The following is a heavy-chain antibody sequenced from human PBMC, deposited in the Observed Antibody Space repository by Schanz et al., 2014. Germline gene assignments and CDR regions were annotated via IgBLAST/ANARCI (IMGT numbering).Heavy chain of an antibody. V-gene: IGHV1-2*04. CDR2: IKPNSGTT. CDR3: ARDDRAYYYGMDV. Sequence: QVQLVQSGAEVKKPGASVKVSCKASGYTFTGYYMHWVRQAPGQGLEWMGWIKPNSGTTNYAQKCQGWVTVTRDTSNSTVYMELSRVTYEDTAVYYCARDDRAYYYGMDVWGQGTTVTVSS. J-gene: IGHJ6*02. D-gene: IGHD3-22*01. CDR1: GYTFTGYY.